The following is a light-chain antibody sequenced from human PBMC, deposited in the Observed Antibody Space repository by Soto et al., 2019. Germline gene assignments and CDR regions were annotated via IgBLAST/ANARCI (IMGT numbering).Light chain of an antibody. CDR3: QQRSNWPLT. V-gene: IGKV3-11*01. J-gene: IGKJ4*01. CDR1: KSVGKY. CDR2: DVS. Sequence: EIVLTQSPATLSLSPGDRATLSCRASKSVGKYLAWYQQKPGQLPRLLIYDVSNRATGIPARFSGTGSGTDFTLTISTLEPEDFAVYYCQQRSNWPLTFGGGTKVEIK.